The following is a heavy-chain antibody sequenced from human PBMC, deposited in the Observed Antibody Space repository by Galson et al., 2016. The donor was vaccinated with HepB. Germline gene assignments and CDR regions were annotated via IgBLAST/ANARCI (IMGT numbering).Heavy chain of an antibody. V-gene: IGHV4-28*01. J-gene: IGHJ5*02. Sequence: SETLSLTCTVSGYSISSSNWWGCIRQPPGKGLEWIGYIYYDGSTYYNTSLKSRLTISVDTSKNQFSLKLITATAVATAVYYCARKEAGNYCGFGPWGQGTLVTVSS. CDR3: ARKEAGNYCGFGP. CDR2: IYYDGST. D-gene: IGHD3-9*01. CDR1: GYSISSSNW.